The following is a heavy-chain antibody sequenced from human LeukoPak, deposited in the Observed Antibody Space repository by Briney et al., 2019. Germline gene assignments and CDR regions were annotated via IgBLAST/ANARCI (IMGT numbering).Heavy chain of an antibody. D-gene: IGHD4-17*01. CDR3: ASPGYGDYALDY. Sequence: SETLSLTCTVSGGSISSGDYYWSWIRQPPGKGLEWIGYIYYSGSTYYNPSLKSRVTISVDTSKNQFSLKLSSVTAADTAVYYCASPGYGDYALDYWGQGTLVTVSS. CDR2: IYYSGST. CDR1: GGSISSGDYY. J-gene: IGHJ4*02. V-gene: IGHV4-30-4*01.